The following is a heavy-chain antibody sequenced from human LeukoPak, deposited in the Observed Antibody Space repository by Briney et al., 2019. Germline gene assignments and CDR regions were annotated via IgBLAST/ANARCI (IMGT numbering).Heavy chain of an antibody. Sequence: SQTLSLTCAISGDSVSSHIAAWNWIRQSPSRGLEWLGRTYYRSKWHNDYAVSVKSLISINPDTSKNQFSLQLNSVTPEDTAVYYCARHEVAVADTKIHNWFDPWGQGTLVTVSS. J-gene: IGHJ5*02. CDR1: GDSVSSHIAA. CDR2: TYYRSKWHN. V-gene: IGHV6-1*01. D-gene: IGHD6-19*01. CDR3: ARHEVAVADTKIHNWFDP.